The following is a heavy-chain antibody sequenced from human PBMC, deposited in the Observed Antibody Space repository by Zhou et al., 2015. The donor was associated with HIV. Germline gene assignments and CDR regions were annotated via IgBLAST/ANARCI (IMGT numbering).Heavy chain of an antibody. Sequence: QVQLVESGGGLVKPGGSLRLSCAASAFTFSDYYMTWIRQAPGKGLEWVSYISGSGSTIYYADSVKGRFTISRDNAKKSLYLQMNSLRADDTGVYYCARSGSSYMDYYYYALDVWGQGTTVTVSS. CDR3: ARSGSSYMDYYYYALDV. CDR1: AFTFSDYY. D-gene: IGHD3-10*01. CDR2: ISGSGSTI. J-gene: IGHJ6*02. V-gene: IGHV3-11*01.